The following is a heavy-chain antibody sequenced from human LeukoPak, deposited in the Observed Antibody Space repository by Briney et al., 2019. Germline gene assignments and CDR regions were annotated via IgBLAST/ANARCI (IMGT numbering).Heavy chain of an antibody. CDR2: IYYSGST. Sequence: SETLSLTCTVSGGSISSYYWSWIRQPPGKGLEWIGYIYYSGSTNYNPSLKSRVTISVDRSKNQFSLELSSVTAADTAVYYCARKAGTTSLDYWGQGTLVTVSS. J-gene: IGHJ4*02. D-gene: IGHD1-1*01. CDR1: GGSISSYY. V-gene: IGHV4-59*12. CDR3: ARKAGTTSLDY.